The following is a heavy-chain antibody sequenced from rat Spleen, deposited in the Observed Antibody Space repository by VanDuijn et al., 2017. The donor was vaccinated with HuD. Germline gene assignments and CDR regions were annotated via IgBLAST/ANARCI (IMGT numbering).Heavy chain of an antibody. V-gene: IGHV5-22*01. D-gene: IGHD1-10*01. CDR1: GFTFSDFY. CDR2: LSSDGGNT. Sequence: EVQLVESGGGLVQPGRSLKLSCAASGFTFSDFYMAWVCQAPTRGLEWVATLSSDGGNTYYGDSVKGRFTISRDNAKSTLYLQMNSLRSEDTATYYCARQNNYPYWYFDFWGPGTMVTVSS. J-gene: IGHJ1*01. CDR3: ARQNNYPYWYFDF.